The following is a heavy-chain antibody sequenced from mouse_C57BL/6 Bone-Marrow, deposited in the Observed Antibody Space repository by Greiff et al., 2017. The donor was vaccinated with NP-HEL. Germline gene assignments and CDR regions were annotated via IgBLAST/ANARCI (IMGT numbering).Heavy chain of an antibody. D-gene: IGHD1-1*01. J-gene: IGHJ4*01. Sequence: QVQLQQPGAELVKPGASVKLSCKASGYTFTSYWMQWVRQRPGQGLEWIGEIVPSDSYTNYIQKFKGKATLTVDTSSSTAYMQLSSLTTEDSAVYYCASLLYGSSDRDYWGQGTSVTVSA. CDR1: GYTFTSYW. V-gene: IGHV1-50*01. CDR2: IVPSDSYT. CDR3: ASLLYGSSDRDY.